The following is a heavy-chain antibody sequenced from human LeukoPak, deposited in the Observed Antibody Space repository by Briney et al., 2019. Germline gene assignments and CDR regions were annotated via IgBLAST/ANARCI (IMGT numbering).Heavy chain of an antibody. CDR3: ARVEMAADYYYYGMDV. CDR1: GYTLTELS. D-gene: IGHD5-24*01. Sequence: ASVKLSCKVSGYTLTELSMHWVRQTPGQGLEWMGIINPSGGSTSYAQKFQGRVTMTRDTSTSTVYMELSSLRSEDTAVYYCARVEMAADYYYYGMDVWGQGTPVTVSS. CDR2: INPSGGST. J-gene: IGHJ6*02. V-gene: IGHV1-46*01.